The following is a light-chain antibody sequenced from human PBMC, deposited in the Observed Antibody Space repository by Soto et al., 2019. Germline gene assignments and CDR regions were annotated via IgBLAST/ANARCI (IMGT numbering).Light chain of an antibody. Sequence: QSALTQPPSVSASPGQSVTIPCTATSSDVGAYNRVSWYQQYPGTPPKLMISEVNNRPSGVPDRFSGSKSGNTASLTTSGLQAEDEADYYCSLYTSSSTVAFGGGTKLTVL. J-gene: IGLJ2*01. CDR3: SLYTSSSTVA. V-gene: IGLV2-18*01. CDR2: EVN. CDR1: SSDVGAYNR.